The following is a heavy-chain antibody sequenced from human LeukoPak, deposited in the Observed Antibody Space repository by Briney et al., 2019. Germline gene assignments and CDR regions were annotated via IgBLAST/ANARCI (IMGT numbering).Heavy chain of an antibody. V-gene: IGHV3-23*01. Sequence: GGSLRLSCAASGFTFSRYWIHWVRQAPGKGLEWVSAISGSGGSTYYADSVKGRFTISRDNSKNTLYLQMNSLRAEDTAVYYCAKDHGVLFDLFAFDIWGQGTMVTVSS. CDR2: ISGSGGST. CDR3: AKDHGVLFDLFAFDI. J-gene: IGHJ3*02. D-gene: IGHD3-10*02. CDR1: GFTFSRYW.